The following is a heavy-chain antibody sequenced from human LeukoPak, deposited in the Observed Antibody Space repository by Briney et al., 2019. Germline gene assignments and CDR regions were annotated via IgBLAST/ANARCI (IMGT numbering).Heavy chain of an antibody. Sequence: PSETLSLTCAVSGGSISSSNWWSWVRQPPGKGLEWIGEIYHSGSTNYNPSLKSRVTISVDKSKNQFSLKLSSVTAADTAVYYCAREARYDSSGYYGPWEVQDAFDIWGQGTMVTVSS. D-gene: IGHD3-22*01. V-gene: IGHV4-4*02. CDR3: AREARYDSSGYYGPWEVQDAFDI. CDR1: GGSISSSNW. CDR2: IYHSGST. J-gene: IGHJ3*02.